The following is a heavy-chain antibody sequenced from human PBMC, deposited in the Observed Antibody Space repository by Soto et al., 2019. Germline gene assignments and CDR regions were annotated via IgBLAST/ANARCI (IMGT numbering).Heavy chain of an antibody. CDR2: ISSTSSYL. D-gene: IGHD6-13*01. J-gene: IGHJ4*02. V-gene: IGHV3-21*01. CDR1: GFTFSTYT. CDR3: ARSQGQQVDSHFDY. Sequence: LRLSCAASGFTFSTYTMNWVRQAPGKGLEWVSSISSTSSYLYYADSVKGRFAISRDNPKNSLYLQMNSLTAEDTAVYYCARSQGQQVDSHFDYWGQGILVTVSS.